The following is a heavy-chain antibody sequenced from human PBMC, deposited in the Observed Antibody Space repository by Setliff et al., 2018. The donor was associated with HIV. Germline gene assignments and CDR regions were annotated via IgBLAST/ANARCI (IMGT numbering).Heavy chain of an antibody. CDR3: ARGAPGRACSGGSCSYFDY. V-gene: IGHV1-8*01. Sequence: ASVKVSCKASGYTFTSLDINWVRQATGQGPEWVGWLNPTSGNTSSAQRFQGRVTMTRNTSISIAYMELSNLRSEDTAVYYCARGAPGRACSGGSCSYFDYWGQGTLVTVSS. CDR1: GYTFTSLD. CDR2: LNPTSGNT. D-gene: IGHD2-15*01. J-gene: IGHJ4*02.